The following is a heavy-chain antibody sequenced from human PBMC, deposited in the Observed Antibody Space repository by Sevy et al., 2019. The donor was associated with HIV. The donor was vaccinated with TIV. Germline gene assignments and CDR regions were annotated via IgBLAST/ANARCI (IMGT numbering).Heavy chain of an antibody. J-gene: IGHJ4*02. CDR1: GFTFSSYW. D-gene: IGHD2-15*01. V-gene: IGHV3-7*03. CDR2: ISRDGSKK. CDR3: VREIGGSGDD. Sequence: GGSLRLSCEASGFTFSSYWMTWVRQAPGKGLEWAAKISRDGSKKYFVDSVKGRFTISRDNAKNSVYLQMNSLRADDTAVYYCVREIGGSGDDWGQGTLVTVSS.